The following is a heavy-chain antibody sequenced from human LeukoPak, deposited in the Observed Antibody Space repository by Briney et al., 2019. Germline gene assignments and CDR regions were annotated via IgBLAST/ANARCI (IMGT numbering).Heavy chain of an antibody. CDR2: IYYSGST. D-gene: IGHD5-24*01. Sequence: SETLSLTCTVSGGSISSSSYYWGWIRQPPGKGLEWIGSIYYSGSTYYNPSLKSRVTISVDTSKNQFSLKLSSVTAADTAVYYCARRDGYNYGVDYWGQGTLVTVSS. V-gene: IGHV4-39*07. CDR1: GGSISSSSYY. J-gene: IGHJ4*02. CDR3: ARRDGYNYGVDY.